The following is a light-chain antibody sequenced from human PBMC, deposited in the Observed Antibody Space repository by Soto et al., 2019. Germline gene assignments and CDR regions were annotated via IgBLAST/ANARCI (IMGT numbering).Light chain of an antibody. CDR2: EVN. Sequence: QSVLTQPASASGSPGQSVTISCTGSNNDIGGYTYASWYQQLPGKAPKLIIYEVNKRPSGIPDRFSGSKSGNTASLTVSGLQPEDEAEYFCSSYSRSINYVFGTGTKVTVL. V-gene: IGLV2-8*01. J-gene: IGLJ1*01. CDR1: NNDIGGYTY. CDR3: SSYSRSINYV.